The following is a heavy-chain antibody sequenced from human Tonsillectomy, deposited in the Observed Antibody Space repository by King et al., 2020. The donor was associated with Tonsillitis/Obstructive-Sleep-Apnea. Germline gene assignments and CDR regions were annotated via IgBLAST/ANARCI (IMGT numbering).Heavy chain of an antibody. CDR3: ARDQDYDFWSGYSATEYFQY. D-gene: IGHD3-3*01. V-gene: IGHV1-18*01. Sequence: QLVQSGAEVKKPGASVKVSCKASGYTFTSYGISWVRQAPGQGLEWMGWISAYNGNTNYAQKLQGRVTMTTDTSTSTAYMELRSLRSDDTAVYYCARDQDYDFWSGYSATEYFQYWGQGTLVTVSA. CDR2: ISAYNGNT. J-gene: IGHJ1*01. CDR1: GYTFTSYG.